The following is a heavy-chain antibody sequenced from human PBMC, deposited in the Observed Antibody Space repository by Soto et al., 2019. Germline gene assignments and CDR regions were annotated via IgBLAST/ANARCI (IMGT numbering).Heavy chain of an antibody. D-gene: IGHD1-1*01. Sequence: QVQLVESGGGVVQPGRSLRLSCAASGFTFRSYGMHWVRQAPGKGLEWVALMSFDGSNKYYADSVRGRFTISSDNSKSTLYLQMDILRPEDTAVYYCAKEFGWELQLSHPYYNSGMDVWGQETTVTVSS. CDR3: AKEFGWELQLSHPYYNSGMDV. V-gene: IGHV3-30*18. CDR1: GFTFRSYG. CDR2: MSFDGSNK. J-gene: IGHJ6*02.